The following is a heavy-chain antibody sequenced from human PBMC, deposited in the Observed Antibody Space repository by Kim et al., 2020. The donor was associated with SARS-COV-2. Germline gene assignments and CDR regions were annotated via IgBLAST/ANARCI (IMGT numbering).Heavy chain of an antibody. CDR1: GYTFTSYY. Sequence: SVKVSCKASGYTFTSYYMHWVRQAPGQGLEWMGIINPSGGSTSYAQKFQGRVTMTRDTSTSTVYMELSSLRSEDTAVYYCARERAIVVVPAAIYTHDYYYYYGMDVWGQGTTVTVSS. CDR2: INPSGGST. D-gene: IGHD2-2*02. CDR3: ARERAIVVVPAAIYTHDYYYYYGMDV. J-gene: IGHJ6*02. V-gene: IGHV1-46*01.